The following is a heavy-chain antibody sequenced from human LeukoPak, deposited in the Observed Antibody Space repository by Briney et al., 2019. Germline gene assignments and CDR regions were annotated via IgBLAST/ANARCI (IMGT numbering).Heavy chain of an antibody. CDR3: AKGKESGSNRARLYDY. J-gene: IGHJ4*02. V-gene: IGHV3-23*01. CDR1: GFTFSSYA. Sequence: GGSLRLSFAASGFTFSSYAMSWVRQAPGKGLEWVSAISGSSATIFYADSVKGRFTISRDNSKNTLYLQMNSLRAEDTAIYHCAKGKESGSNRARLYDYWGQGTLVTVSS. CDR2: ISGSSATI. D-gene: IGHD1-26*01.